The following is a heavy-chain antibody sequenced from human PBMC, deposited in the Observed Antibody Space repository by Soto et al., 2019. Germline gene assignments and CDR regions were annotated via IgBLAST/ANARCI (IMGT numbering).Heavy chain of an antibody. CDR3: ARQAAAPGIDLWFDP. J-gene: IGHJ5*02. CDR2: IFYAGNT. D-gene: IGHD6-13*01. V-gene: IGHV4-39*01. CDR1: GGSISSSRSY. Sequence: QLQLQESGPGLVKPSETLSLTCNVSGGSISSSRSYWAWFRQPPGKELEWIANIFYAGNTYYNPSLKSRVTVSVDTSNNQSALKLDSVTAADTAVYYCARQAAAPGIDLWFDPWGQGTLVTVSS.